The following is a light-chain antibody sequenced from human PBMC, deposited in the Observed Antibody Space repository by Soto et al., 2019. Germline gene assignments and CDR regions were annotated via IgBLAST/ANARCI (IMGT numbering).Light chain of an antibody. Sequence: DIQMTQSPSTLSASVGDRVTITCRASQSISSWLAWYQQKPGKAPKLLIYDASSLESGVPSRFSGSGSGTEFTVTISSLLPDDFATYYCQQYNSYSRTFGQGTKV. CDR3: QQYNSYSRT. CDR1: QSISSW. V-gene: IGKV1-5*01. CDR2: DAS. J-gene: IGKJ1*01.